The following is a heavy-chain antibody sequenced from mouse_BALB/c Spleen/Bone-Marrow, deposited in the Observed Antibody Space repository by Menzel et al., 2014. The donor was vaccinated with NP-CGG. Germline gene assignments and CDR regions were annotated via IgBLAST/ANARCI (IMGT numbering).Heavy chain of an antibody. V-gene: IGHV1S81*02. CDR1: GYTFTSYW. D-gene: IGHD2-12*01. CDR2: INPSNGRT. Sequence: VKLMESGAELVKPGASVKLSCKASGYTFTSYWMHWVKQRPGQGLEWIGEINPSNGRTNYNEKFKLKATLTVDKSSSTAYMQLSSLTSEDSAVYYCASYRGAYWGQGTLVTVSA. CDR3: ASYRGAY. J-gene: IGHJ3*01.